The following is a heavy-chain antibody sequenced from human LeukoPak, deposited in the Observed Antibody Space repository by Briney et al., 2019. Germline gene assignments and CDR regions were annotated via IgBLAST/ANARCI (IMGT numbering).Heavy chain of an antibody. Sequence: PSETLSLTCTVSGGSISSYYWSWLRQPPGKGLEWIGYIYYSGSTNYNPSLKSRVTISVDTSKNQFSLKLSSVTAADTAVYYCAREEYDYFDYWGQGTLVTVSS. CDR1: GGSISSYY. CDR3: AREEYDYFDY. J-gene: IGHJ4*02. D-gene: IGHD2/OR15-2a*01. CDR2: IYYSGST. V-gene: IGHV4-59*01.